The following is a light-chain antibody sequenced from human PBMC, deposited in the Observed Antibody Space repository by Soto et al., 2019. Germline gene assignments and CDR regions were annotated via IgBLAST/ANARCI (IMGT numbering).Light chain of an antibody. CDR1: QSIGYY. J-gene: IGKJ1*01. CDR2: DAS. V-gene: IGKV3-11*01. CDR3: QQRSNWPQWT. Sequence: EMVMTQSPATLSVSPGDRATLSCRASQSIGYYLAWYQEKPGQAPRLLIYDASHRATGIPARFSGSGSGTDFTLTISSLEPEDFAVYYCQQRSNWPQWTFGQGTKVDIK.